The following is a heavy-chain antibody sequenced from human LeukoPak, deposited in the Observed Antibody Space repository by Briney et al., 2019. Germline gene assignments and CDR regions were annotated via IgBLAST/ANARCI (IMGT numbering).Heavy chain of an antibody. V-gene: IGHV3-48*01. CDR3: ARASASSSTSCYKYYFDY. J-gene: IGHJ4*02. CDR1: GFTFSSYS. CDR2: ISSSSSTI. Sequence: GGSLRLSCAASGFTFSSYSMNWVRQAPGKGLEWVSYISSSSSTIYYADSVKGRFTISRDNAKNSLYLQMNSLRAEDTAVYYCARASASSSTSCYKYYFDYWGQGTLVTVSS. D-gene: IGHD2-2*01.